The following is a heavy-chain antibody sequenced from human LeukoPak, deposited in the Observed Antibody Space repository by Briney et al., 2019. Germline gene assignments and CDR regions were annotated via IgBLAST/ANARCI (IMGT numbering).Heavy chain of an antibody. CDR1: GFTFSSYW. V-gene: IGHV3-74*01. Sequence: EGSLRLSCAASGFTFSSYWMHWVRQAPGKGLVWVSLINSDGSITSYADSVKGRFTISRDNAKNTLFLQMNSLRAEDTAVYYCVREFGKIDGGTWGQGTLVTVSS. CDR3: VREFGKIDGGT. D-gene: IGHD3-16*01. CDR2: INSDGSIT. J-gene: IGHJ5*02.